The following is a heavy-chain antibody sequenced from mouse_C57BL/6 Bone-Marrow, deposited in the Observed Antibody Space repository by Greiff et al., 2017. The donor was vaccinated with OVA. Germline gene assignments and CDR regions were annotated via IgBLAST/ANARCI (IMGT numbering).Heavy chain of an antibody. CDR1: GFTFTDYY. CDR2: IRNKANGYTT. CDR3: ARYSVPLDY. V-gene: IGHV7-3*01. J-gene: IGHJ2*01. Sequence: EVQVVESGGGLVQPGGSLSLSCAASGFTFTDYYMSWVRQPPGKALEWLGFIRNKANGYTTEYSASVKGRFTISRDNSQSILYLQMNALRAEDSATYYCARYSVPLDYWGQGTTLTVSS.